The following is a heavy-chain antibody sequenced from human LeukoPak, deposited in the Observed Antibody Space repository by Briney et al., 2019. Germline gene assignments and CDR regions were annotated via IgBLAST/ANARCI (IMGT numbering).Heavy chain of an antibody. CDR3: ARDANQQWLVQCDY. Sequence: ASVKVSCKASGYTFTSYGISWVRQAPGQGLEWMGWISAYNGNTNYAQKLQGRVTMTTDTSTSTAYMELRSLRSDDTAVYYCARDANQQWLVQCDYWGQGTLVTVSS. CDR1: GYTFTSYG. V-gene: IGHV1-18*01. CDR2: ISAYNGNT. D-gene: IGHD6-19*01. J-gene: IGHJ4*02.